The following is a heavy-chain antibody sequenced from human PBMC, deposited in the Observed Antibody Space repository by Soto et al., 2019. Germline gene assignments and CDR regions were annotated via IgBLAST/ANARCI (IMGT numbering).Heavy chain of an antibody. J-gene: IGHJ3*02. CDR1: GSSISSGGYS. D-gene: IGHD3-10*01. Sequence: SETLSLTCAVSGSSISSGGYSWSWIRQPPGKGLEWIGYIYHSGSTYYNPSLKSRVTISVDRSKNQFSLKLSSVTAADTAVYYCARGGLLWFGAPDAFDIWGQGTMVTVSS. CDR3: ARGGLLWFGAPDAFDI. CDR2: IYHSGST. V-gene: IGHV4-30-2*01.